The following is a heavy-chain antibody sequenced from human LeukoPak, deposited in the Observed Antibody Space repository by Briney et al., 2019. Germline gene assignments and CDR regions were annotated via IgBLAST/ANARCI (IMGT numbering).Heavy chain of an antibody. CDR3: ARDGGSGWYNY. CDR1: GGSINSYY. V-gene: IGHV4-4*07. D-gene: IGHD6-19*01. Sequence: SETLSLTCTVSGGSINSYYWNWIRQPAGKGLEWIGRIHRGSTNYNPSLKSRITMSLDTSKNQFSLKLSSVTAADTAVYYCARDGGSGWYNYWGQGTLVTVSS. CDR2: IHRGST. J-gene: IGHJ4*02.